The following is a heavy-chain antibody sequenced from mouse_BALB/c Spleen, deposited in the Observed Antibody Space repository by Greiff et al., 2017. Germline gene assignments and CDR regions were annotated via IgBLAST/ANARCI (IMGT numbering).Heavy chain of an antibody. D-gene: IGHD1-1*01. V-gene: IGHV1-69*02. CDR1: GYTFTSYW. J-gene: IGHJ1*01. CDR2: IDPSDSYT. CDR3: ARGHPYYGPYFDV. Sequence: QVQLQQPGAELVKPGASVKLSCKASGYTFTSYWMHWVKQRPGQGLEWIGEIDPSDSYTNYNQKFKGKATLTVDKSSSTAYMQLSSLTSEDSAVYYCARGHPYYGPYFDVWGAGTTVTVSS.